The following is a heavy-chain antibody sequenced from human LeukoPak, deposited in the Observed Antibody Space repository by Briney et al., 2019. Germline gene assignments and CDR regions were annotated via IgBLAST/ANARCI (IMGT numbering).Heavy chain of an antibody. CDR2: IRYDGSNK. V-gene: IGHV3-30*02. D-gene: IGHD5-24*01. J-gene: IGHJ4*02. Sequence: PGGSLRLSCAASGFTFSSYGMHWVRQAPGKGLEWVTFIRYDGSNKYYADSVKGRFTISRDNSKNTLYLQMNSLRPEDTAVYYCARGGRWRVGRFDYWGQGTLVTVSS. CDR3: ARGGRWRVGRFDY. CDR1: GFTFSSYG.